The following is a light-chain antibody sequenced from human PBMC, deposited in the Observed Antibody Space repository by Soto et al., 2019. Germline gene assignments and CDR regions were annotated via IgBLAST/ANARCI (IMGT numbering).Light chain of an antibody. CDR1: SSDIGGYNY. CDR3: ASYASSNTVL. Sequence: QSVLTQPASVSGSPGQSITISCTGTSSDIGGYNYVSWYQQHPGKAPKLMIYDVSDRPSGVSNRFSGSKSGNTASLTISGLQGEDEADYYCASYASSNTVLFGGGTKLTVL. J-gene: IGLJ2*01. V-gene: IGLV2-14*03. CDR2: DVS.